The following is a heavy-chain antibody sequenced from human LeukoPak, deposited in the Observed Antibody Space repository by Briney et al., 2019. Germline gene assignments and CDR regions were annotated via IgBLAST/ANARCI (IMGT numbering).Heavy chain of an antibody. Sequence: SQTLSLTCTVSGGSISSGDYYWSWIRQPPGKGLEWIGSIYYSGSTYYNPSLKSRVTISVDTSKNQFSLKLSSVTAADTAIYYCARDLGYCPTTGCYQSRFDPWGQGTLVTVSS. CDR2: IYYSGST. CDR3: ARDLGYCPTTGCYQSRFDP. D-gene: IGHD2-2*01. V-gene: IGHV4-39*07. J-gene: IGHJ5*02. CDR1: GGSISSGDYY.